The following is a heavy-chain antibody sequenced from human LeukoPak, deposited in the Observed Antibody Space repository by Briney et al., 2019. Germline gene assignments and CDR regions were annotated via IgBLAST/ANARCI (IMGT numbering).Heavy chain of an antibody. D-gene: IGHD6-19*01. J-gene: IGHJ4*02. Sequence: ASVKVSCKASGYTFTGYYMHWVRQAPGQGLEWMGGIIPIFGTANYAQKLQGRVTITTDTSTSTAYMELRSLRSDVTAVYYCARDRPYSGGWYGVGVVDYWGQGTLVTVSS. CDR2: IIPIFGTA. CDR3: ARDRPYSGGWYGVGVVDY. V-gene: IGHV1-18*04. CDR1: GYTFTGYY.